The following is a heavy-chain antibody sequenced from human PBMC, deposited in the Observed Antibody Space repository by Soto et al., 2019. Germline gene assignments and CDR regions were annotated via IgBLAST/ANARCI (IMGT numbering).Heavy chain of an antibody. CDR3: AADVGADIHGLANY. Sequence: QMQRVQSGPEVKKPGTSVKVSCKTSGFTFSSSAIHWVRQARGHRREWIGWIFVGNNNNNYARGLKGRVIITRDMSTSTTYMELCGLRSEDTAVYYWAADVGADIHGLANYWGQGTLVTVSS. CDR1: GFTFSSSA. D-gene: IGHD6-13*01. J-gene: IGHJ4*02. CDR2: IFVGNNNN. V-gene: IGHV1-58*02.